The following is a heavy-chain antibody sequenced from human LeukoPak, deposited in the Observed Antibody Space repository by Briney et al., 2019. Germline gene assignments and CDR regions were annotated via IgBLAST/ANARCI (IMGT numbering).Heavy chain of an antibody. J-gene: IGHJ4*02. V-gene: IGHV3-48*03. Sequence: PGGSLRLSCAASGFTFSSYEMNWVRQAPGKGLEWVSYISSSGSTIYYADSEKGRFTISRDNAKNSLYLQMNSLRAEDTAVYYCARDQSGSGGWYFDYWGQGTLVTVSS. D-gene: IGHD6-19*01. CDR1: GFTFSSYE. CDR2: ISSSGSTI. CDR3: ARDQSGSGGWYFDY.